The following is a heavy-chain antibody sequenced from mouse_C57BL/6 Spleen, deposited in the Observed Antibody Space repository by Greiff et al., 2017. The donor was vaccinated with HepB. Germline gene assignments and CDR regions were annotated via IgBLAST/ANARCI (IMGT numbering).Heavy chain of an antibody. CDR3: ARDRGSSYPHWYFDV. V-gene: IGHV5-16*01. D-gene: IGHD1-1*01. J-gene: IGHJ1*03. CDR1: GFTFSDYY. Sequence: EVMLVESEGGLVQPGSSMKLSCTASGFTFSDYYMAWVRQVPEKGLEWVANINYDGSSTYYLDSLKSRFIISRDNAKNILYLQMSSLKSEDTATYYCARDRGSSYPHWYFDVWGTGTTVTVSS. CDR2: INYDGSST.